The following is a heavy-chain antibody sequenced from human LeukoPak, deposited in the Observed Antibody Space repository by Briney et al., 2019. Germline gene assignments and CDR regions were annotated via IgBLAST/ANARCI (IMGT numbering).Heavy chain of an antibody. D-gene: IGHD5-18*01. CDR3: AKEDSATVLDN. CDR2: ISGSGGST. CDR1: GFTFSRYA. V-gene: IGHV3-23*01. Sequence: GGSLRLSCAASGFTFSRYAMSWVRQAPGKGLEWVSSISGSGGSTYSAGSVKGRFTISRDNSKNTLYLQMNSLRAEDTAVYYCAKEDSATVLDNWGQGTLVSVSS. J-gene: IGHJ4*02.